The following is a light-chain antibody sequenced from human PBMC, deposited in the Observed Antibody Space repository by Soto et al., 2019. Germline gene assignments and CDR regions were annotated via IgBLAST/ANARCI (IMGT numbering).Light chain of an antibody. V-gene: IGKV1-39*01. J-gene: IGKJ4*01. CDR2: ATS. CDR3: QQFYSTPLT. Sequence: IQMTQSPSSLSASVGDTVTITCRASQTVPTFLNWYQQKPGKAPKLLIYATSSLEGGVPSRFSGSGSGTDFTLTIGSLQAEDVAVYYCQQFYSTPLTFGGGTKVEIK. CDR1: QTVPTF.